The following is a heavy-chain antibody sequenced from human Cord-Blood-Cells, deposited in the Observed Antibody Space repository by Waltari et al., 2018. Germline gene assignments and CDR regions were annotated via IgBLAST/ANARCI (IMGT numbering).Heavy chain of an antibody. CDR1: GVTSSSYA. CDR2: ISYDGSNK. CDR3: ARDVFSSSGKFDY. J-gene: IGHJ4*02. V-gene: IGHV3-30-3*01. D-gene: IGHD6-19*01. Sequence: SGVTSSSYAMHWVRQAPGKGLEWVAVISYDGSNKYYADSVKGRFTISRDNSKNTLYLQMNSLRAEDTAVYYCARDVFSSSGKFDYWGQGTLVTVSS.